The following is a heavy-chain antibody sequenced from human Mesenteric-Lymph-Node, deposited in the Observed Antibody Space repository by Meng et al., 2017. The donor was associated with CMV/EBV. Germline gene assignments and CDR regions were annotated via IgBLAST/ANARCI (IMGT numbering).Heavy chain of an antibody. CDR2: ISSSGSTM. J-gene: IGHJ6*02. CDR1: EFTLSSSE. Sequence: GGSLRLSCAASEFTLSSSEMNWVRQAPGKGLEWVSYISSSGSTMYYADSVKGRFTISRDNAKNSLYLQLNSLRAEDTAVYYCARDRERLYTYYGMDVWGQGTTVTVSS. D-gene: IGHD1-26*01. V-gene: IGHV3-48*03. CDR3: ARDRERLYTYYGMDV.